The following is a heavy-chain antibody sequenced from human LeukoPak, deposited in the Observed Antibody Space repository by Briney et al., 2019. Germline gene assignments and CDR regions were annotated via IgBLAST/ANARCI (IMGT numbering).Heavy chain of an antibody. CDR3: ARAFSGSGSYYSEMLYYYYYMDV. J-gene: IGHJ6*03. CDR1: SDSISSYY. Sequence: PSETLSLTCTVSSDSISSYYWSWIRQPPGKGLEWIGYIYYSGNTKYNPSLKSRVTISVDTSKNQISLKLNSVTAADTAVYYCARAFSGSGSYYSEMLYYYYYMDVWGKGTTVTISS. V-gene: IGHV4-59*01. CDR2: IYYSGNT. D-gene: IGHD3-10*01.